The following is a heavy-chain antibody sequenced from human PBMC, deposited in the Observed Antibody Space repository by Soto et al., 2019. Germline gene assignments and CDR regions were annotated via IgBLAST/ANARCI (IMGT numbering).Heavy chain of an antibody. CDR1: GFTFSDYY. V-gene: IGHV3-11*06. CDR2: ISSSSSYT. CDR3: AREGGVRGSSYYYGMVV. J-gene: IGHJ6*02. D-gene: IGHD6-13*01. Sequence: QVQLVESGGGLGKPGGSLRLSCAASGFTFSDYYMSWIRQAPGKGLEWVSYISSSSSYTNYADSVKGRFTISRDNAKNSLYLQMNSLRAQDTAVYYCAREGGVRGSSYYYGMVVWGQGTTVTVSS.